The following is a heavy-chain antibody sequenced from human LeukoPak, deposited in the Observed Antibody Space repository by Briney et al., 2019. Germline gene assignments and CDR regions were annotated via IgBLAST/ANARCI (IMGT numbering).Heavy chain of an antibody. D-gene: IGHD3-9*01. CDR2: ISGSGGST. Sequence: GGSLRLSCAASGFTFSSYAMSWVRQAPGKGLEWVSAISGSGGSTYYADSVKGRFTISRDNSKNTLYLQMNSLRAEDTAVYYCARDLGPPVGILTGYYRGAFDIWGQGTMVTVSS. V-gene: IGHV3-23*01. CDR1: GFTFSSYA. J-gene: IGHJ3*02. CDR3: ARDLGPPVGILTGYYRGAFDI.